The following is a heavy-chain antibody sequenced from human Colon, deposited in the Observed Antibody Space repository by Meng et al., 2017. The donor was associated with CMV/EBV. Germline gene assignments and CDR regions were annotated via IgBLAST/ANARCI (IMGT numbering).Heavy chain of an antibody. CDR2: INHDGSYT. CDR1: GFAFSGYW. Sequence: GESLRLSCAASGFAFSGYWMHWARQAPGEGLVWVSRINHDGSYTIYADSVKGRFTISRDNAKNTLYLQMNTLRAEDTAVYYCVRENGPDASRGNRFDPWGQGTLVTVSS. CDR3: VRENGPDASRGNRFDP. D-gene: IGHD1-14*01. J-gene: IGHJ5*02. V-gene: IGHV3-74*01.